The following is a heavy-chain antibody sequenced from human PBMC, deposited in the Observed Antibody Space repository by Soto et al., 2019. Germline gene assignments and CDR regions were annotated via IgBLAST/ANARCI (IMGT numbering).Heavy chain of an antibody. CDR2: ISGSGVST. D-gene: IGHD3-22*01. CDR3: AKDRYYASSGYHDAFDI. J-gene: IGHJ3*02. V-gene: IGHV3-23*01. CDR1: GFTFSSYS. Sequence: PGGSLRLSCAASGFTFSSYSMSWVRQAPWKGLEWVSAISGSGVSTYYADSVKGRFTISRDNSKNTLYLQMNSLRAEDTAVYYCAKDRYYASSGYHDAFDISGQGTIVTVSS.